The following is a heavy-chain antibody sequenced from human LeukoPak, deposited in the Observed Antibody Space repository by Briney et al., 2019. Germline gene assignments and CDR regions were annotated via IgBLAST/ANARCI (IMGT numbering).Heavy chain of an antibody. J-gene: IGHJ6*03. CDR1: GGSISSSSYY. D-gene: IGHD4-23*01. Sequence: PSETLSLTCTVSGGSISSSSYYWGWIRQPPGKGLEWIGSIYYSGSTYYNPSLKSRVTISVDTSKNQFSLKLSSVTAADTAVYYCARGFLMTTVVIDYYMDVWGKGTTVTVSS. V-gene: IGHV4-39*01. CDR3: ARGFLMTTVVIDYYMDV. CDR2: IYYSGST.